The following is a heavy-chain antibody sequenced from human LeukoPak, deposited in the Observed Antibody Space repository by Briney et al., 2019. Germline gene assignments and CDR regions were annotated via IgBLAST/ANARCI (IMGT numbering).Heavy chain of an antibody. CDR1: GGTFSSYA. CDR3: ASKTYYYDSSGYFSTKTLDY. Sequence: SVKVSCTASGGTFSSYAISWVRQAPGHGLEWMGGIIPIFGTANYAQKLQGRVTITADESTSTAYMELSSLRSEDAAVYYCASKTYYYDSSGYFSTKTLDYWGQGTLVTVSS. CDR2: IIPIFGTA. V-gene: IGHV1-69*13. J-gene: IGHJ4*02. D-gene: IGHD3-22*01.